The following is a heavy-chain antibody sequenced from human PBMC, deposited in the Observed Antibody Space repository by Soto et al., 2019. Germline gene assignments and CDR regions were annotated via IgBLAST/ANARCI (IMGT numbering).Heavy chain of an antibody. D-gene: IGHD1-20*01. CDR3: ASGYNWNDHDY. V-gene: IGHV3-21*01. CDR2: ISSSSSYI. J-gene: IGHJ4*02. Sequence: GGSMRVSCTAAGLNFISYSRNWVRQDPGKGLEWVSSISSSSSYIYYADSVKGRFTISRDNAKNSLYLQMNSLRAEDTAVYYCASGYNWNDHDYWGQGTLVIVSS. CDR1: GLNFISYS.